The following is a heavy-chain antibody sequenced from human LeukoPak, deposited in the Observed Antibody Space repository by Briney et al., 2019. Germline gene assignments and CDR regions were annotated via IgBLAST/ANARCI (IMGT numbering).Heavy chain of an antibody. CDR3: ARDQRWLQLPFDY. CDR1: GGSFSGYY. CDR2: INHSGST. J-gene: IGHJ4*02. Sequence: SETLSLTCAVYGGSFSGYYWSWIRQPPGKGLEWIGEINHSGSTNYNPSLKSRVTISVDTSKNQFSLKLSSVTAADTAVYYCARDQRWLQLPFDYWGQGTLVTVSP. V-gene: IGHV4-34*01. D-gene: IGHD5-24*01.